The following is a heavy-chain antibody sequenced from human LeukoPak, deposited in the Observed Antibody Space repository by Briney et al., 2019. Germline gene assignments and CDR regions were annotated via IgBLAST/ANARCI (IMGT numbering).Heavy chain of an antibody. CDR1: GFTFSSYS. CDR3: ARRYVWGSYRSYYFDY. V-gene: IGHV3-48*04. Sequence: GGSLRLSCAASGFTFSSYSMNWVRQAPGKGLEWVSYISSSSSTIYYADSVKGRFTISRDDAKNSLYLQMNSLRAEDTAVYYCARRYVWGSYRSYYFDYWGQGTLVTVSS. D-gene: IGHD3-16*02. CDR2: ISSSSSTI. J-gene: IGHJ4*02.